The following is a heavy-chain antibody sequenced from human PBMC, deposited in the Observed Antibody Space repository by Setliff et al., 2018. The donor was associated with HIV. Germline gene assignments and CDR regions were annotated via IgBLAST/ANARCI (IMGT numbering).Heavy chain of an antibody. CDR2: IDYSGST. V-gene: IGHV4-59*04. CDR1: GGSISGYY. Sequence: SETLSLTCTVSGGSISGYYWSWIRQPPGKGLEWIGYIDYSGSTYYNPSLESRVTMSVDTSKNQFSLKLTSVTAVDTAAYYCARSTVGIRGVVRGYYYYYMDVWGKGTTVTVSS. J-gene: IGHJ6*03. CDR3: ARSTVGIRGVVRGYYYYYMDV. D-gene: IGHD3-10*01.